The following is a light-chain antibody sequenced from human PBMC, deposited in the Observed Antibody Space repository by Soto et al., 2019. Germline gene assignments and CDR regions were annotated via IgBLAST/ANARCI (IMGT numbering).Light chain of an antibody. J-gene: IGKJ5*01. Sequence: EIVMTQAPATLSVSPGERATLSCRASQRVSSNLAWYQQKPGHAPRLLIYGASTRATGIPARFSGSGSGTEFTLTISSLQSEDFAVYYCQQYNNWPPITFGQGTRLEIK. CDR3: QQYNNWPPIT. CDR1: QRVSSN. V-gene: IGKV3-15*01. CDR2: GAS.